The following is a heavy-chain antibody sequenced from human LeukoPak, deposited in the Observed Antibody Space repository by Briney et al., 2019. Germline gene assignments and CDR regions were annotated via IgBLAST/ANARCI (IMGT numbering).Heavy chain of an antibody. CDR3: AREGTFLAAAGNRGRNLTNYYYYYYMDV. J-gene: IGHJ6*03. CDR1: GFTFSSYA. CDR2: ISYDGSNK. V-gene: IGHV3-30*04. Sequence: GGSLRLSGAASGFTFSSYAMHWVRQAPGKGLEWVAVISYDGSNKYYADSVKGRFTISRDNSKNTLYLQMNSLRAEDTAVYYCAREGTFLAAAGNRGRNLTNYYYYYYMDVWGKGTTVTVSS. D-gene: IGHD6-13*01.